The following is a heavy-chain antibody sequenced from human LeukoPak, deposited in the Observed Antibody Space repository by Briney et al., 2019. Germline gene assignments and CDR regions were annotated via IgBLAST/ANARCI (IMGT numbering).Heavy chain of an antibody. D-gene: IGHD4-17*01. J-gene: IGHJ4*02. CDR3: ARIAVTYTFDY. CDR1: GFTFSNYN. Sequence: GGSLRLSCAASGFTFSNYNMNWVCQAPGKGLEWVSSISYSSSYIYYADSVKGRFTISRDNAKNSLYLQMNSLRAEDTAVYYCARIAVTYTFDYWGQGTLVTVSS. CDR2: ISYSSSYI. V-gene: IGHV3-21*01.